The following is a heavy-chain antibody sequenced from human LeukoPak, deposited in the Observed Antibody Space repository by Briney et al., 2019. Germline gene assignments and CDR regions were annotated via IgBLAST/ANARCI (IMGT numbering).Heavy chain of an antibody. Sequence: PGGSLRLSCAASGFTFDEYAMHWVRQAPGKGLEWVSLISGDGGKTYYADSVKGRFTISRDNSKNSLYLQMNSLRTEDTALYYCAKDRYCSATSCPTDHWGQGTLVTVST. CDR1: GFTFDEYA. V-gene: IGHV3-43*02. CDR2: ISGDGGKT. D-gene: IGHD2-2*01. J-gene: IGHJ4*02. CDR3: AKDRYCSATSCPTDH.